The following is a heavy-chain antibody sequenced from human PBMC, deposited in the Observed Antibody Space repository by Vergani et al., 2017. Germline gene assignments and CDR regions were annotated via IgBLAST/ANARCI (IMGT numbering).Heavy chain of an antibody. Sequence: EVQLVESGGGLVKPGGSLRLSCAASGFTFSSYSMNWVRQAPGKGLEWVSSISSSSSYIYYADSVKGRFTISRDNAKNSLYLQMNSLRAEDTAVYYCASTQAASGRKESPTDNWFDPWGQGTLVTVSS. CDR1: GFTFSSYS. J-gene: IGHJ5*02. D-gene: IGHD2-15*01. V-gene: IGHV3-21*01. CDR2: ISSSSSYI. CDR3: ASTQAASGRKESPTDNWFDP.